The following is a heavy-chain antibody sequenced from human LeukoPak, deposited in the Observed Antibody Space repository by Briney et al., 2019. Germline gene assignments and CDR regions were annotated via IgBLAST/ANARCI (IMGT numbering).Heavy chain of an antibody. D-gene: IGHD6-19*01. CDR2: CDPEDGEV. J-gene: IGHJ4*02. CDR3: VTIFVWLVRPRGFDY. V-gene: IGHV1-24*01. Sequence: ASVRVSCKVSGYTLTELSLHWVRQAPGKGLEWMGGCDPEDGEVVYAQKFRGRVSLTEDSSTGTAYMDLRNLRSDDTAVYYCVTIFVWLVRPRGFDYWGQGTLVTVSS. CDR1: GYTLTELS.